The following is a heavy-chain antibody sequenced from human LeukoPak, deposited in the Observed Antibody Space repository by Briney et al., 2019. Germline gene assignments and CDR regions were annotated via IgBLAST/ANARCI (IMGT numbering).Heavy chain of an antibody. D-gene: IGHD6-19*01. J-gene: IGHJ6*02. CDR1: GGSISSSSYH. CDR3: ARHVQQWLVMDV. Sequence: PSETLSLTCTVSGGSISSSSYHWGWIRQPPGKGLEWIGSIYYSGSTYYNPSLKSRVTISVDTSKNQFSLKLSSVTAADTAVYYCARHVQQWLVMDVWGQGTTVTVSS. CDR2: IYYSGST. V-gene: IGHV4-39*01.